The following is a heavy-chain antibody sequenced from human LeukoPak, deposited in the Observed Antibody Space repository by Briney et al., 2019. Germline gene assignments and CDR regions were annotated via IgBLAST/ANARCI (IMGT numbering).Heavy chain of an antibody. Sequence: PSETLSLTCAVYAGSFSGYYWSWIRQPPGKGLEWIGELNHSGSTNYNPSLQSRVTISVDTSKNQFSLKLNSVTAADTAVHYCATARNVVVPAAILAVGPWYYYYSYMDVWGKGTTVTVSS. D-gene: IGHD2-2*02. CDR3: ATARNVVVPAAILAVGPWYYYYSYMDV. CDR2: LNHSGST. J-gene: IGHJ6*03. V-gene: IGHV4-34*01. CDR1: AGSFSGYY.